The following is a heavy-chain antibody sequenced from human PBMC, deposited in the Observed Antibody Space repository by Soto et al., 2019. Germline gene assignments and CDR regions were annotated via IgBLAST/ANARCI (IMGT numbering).Heavy chain of an antibody. CDR1: GFTFSDYY. J-gene: IGHJ4*02. CDR3: ARVLYYDYIWGSYRPYYFDY. D-gene: IGHD3-16*02. CDR2: ISSSGSTI. Sequence: GGSLRLSCAASGFTFSDYYMSWIRQAPGKGLEWVSYISSSGSTIYYADSVKGRFTISRDNAKNSLYLQMNSLRAEDTAVYYCARVLYYDYIWGSYRPYYFDYWGQGTLVTVSS. V-gene: IGHV3-11*01.